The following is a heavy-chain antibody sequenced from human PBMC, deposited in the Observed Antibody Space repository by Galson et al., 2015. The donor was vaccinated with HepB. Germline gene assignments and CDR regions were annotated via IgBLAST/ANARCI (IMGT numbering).Heavy chain of an antibody. CDR2: ISSSSSYI. Sequence: SLRLSCAASGFTFSSYSLNWVRQAPGKGLEWVSSISSSSSYIYYADSVKGRFTISRDNAKNSLYLQMNSLRAEDTAVYYCARDHVDYYDSSGYNGDALDIWGQGTMVTVSS. V-gene: IGHV3-21*01. CDR3: ARDHVDYYDSSGYNGDALDI. D-gene: IGHD3-22*01. CDR1: GFTFSSYS. J-gene: IGHJ3*02.